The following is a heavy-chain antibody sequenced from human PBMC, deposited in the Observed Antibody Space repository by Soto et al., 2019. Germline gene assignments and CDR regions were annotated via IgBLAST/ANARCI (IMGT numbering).Heavy chain of an antibody. CDR3: ANRYCSGGSCYSGAPFDY. Sequence: EVQLLESGGGLVQPGGSLRLSCAASGVTFSSYAMSWVRQAPGKGLEWVSAISGSGGSTYYADSVKGRFTISRDNSKNTLYLQMNSLRAEDTAVYYCANRYCSGGSCYSGAPFDYWGQGTLVTVSS. D-gene: IGHD2-15*01. CDR2: ISGSGGST. J-gene: IGHJ4*02. V-gene: IGHV3-23*01. CDR1: GVTFSSYA.